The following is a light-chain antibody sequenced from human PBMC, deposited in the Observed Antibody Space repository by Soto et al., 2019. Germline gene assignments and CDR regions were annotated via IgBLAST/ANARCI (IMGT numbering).Light chain of an antibody. CDR2: WAS. CDR1: QSVLYSSNNKNY. CDR3: QQYYSTPWT. Sequence: DIVMTQSPDSQAVSLGERATINCKSSQSVLYSSNNKNYLAWYQQKPGQPPKLLIYWASTRESGVPDRFSGSGSGTDFTLTISSLQAEDVALYYCQQYYSTPWTFGQGTKVEIK. J-gene: IGKJ1*01. V-gene: IGKV4-1*01.